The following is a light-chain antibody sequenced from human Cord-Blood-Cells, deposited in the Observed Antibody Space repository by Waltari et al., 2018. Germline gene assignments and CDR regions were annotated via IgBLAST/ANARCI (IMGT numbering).Light chain of an antibody. V-gene: IGLV2-23*02. CDR2: EVS. CDR1: SRDVGSFNL. J-gene: IGLJ2*01. CDR3: CSYAGSEV. Sequence: QSALTQPASVSGSPGQSITISCTGPSRDVGSFNLVSWYQQDPGKAPKPMIYEVSKRPSGVSNRFSGSKSGNTASRTISVRQAEDEADYYCCSYAGSEVFGGGTKLTVL.